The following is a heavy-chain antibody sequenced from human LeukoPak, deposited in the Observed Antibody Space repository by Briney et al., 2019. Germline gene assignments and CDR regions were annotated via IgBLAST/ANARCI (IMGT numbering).Heavy chain of an antibody. J-gene: IGHJ5*02. CDR1: GGSISSSSYY. Sequence: ETSETLSLTCTVSGGSISSSSYYWGWIRQPPGKGLEWIGSIYYSGSTYYNPSLKSRVTISVDTSKNQFSLKLSSVTAADTAVYYCARAGPGFCSSTSCSASNWFDPWGQGTLVTVSS. D-gene: IGHD2-2*01. CDR3: ARAGPGFCSSTSCSASNWFDP. V-gene: IGHV4-39*07. CDR2: IYYSGST.